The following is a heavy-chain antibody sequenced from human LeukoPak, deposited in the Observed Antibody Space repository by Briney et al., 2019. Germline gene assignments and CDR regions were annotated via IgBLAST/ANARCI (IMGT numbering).Heavy chain of an antibody. Sequence: GGSLRLSCAASGFTFSSYSMNWVRQAPGKGLEWVSSISSSSSYIYYADSVKGRFTISRDNAKNSLYLQMNSLRAEDTAVYYCARLEASNKDIVVVPAAKIDAFDIWGQGTMVTVSS. V-gene: IGHV3-21*04. CDR2: ISSSSSYI. D-gene: IGHD2-2*01. J-gene: IGHJ3*02. CDR3: ARLEASNKDIVVVPAAKIDAFDI. CDR1: GFTFSSYS.